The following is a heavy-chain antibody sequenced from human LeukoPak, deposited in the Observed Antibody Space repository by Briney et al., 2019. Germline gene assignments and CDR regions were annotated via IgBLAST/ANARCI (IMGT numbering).Heavy chain of an antibody. CDR2: IYYSGST. V-gene: IGHV4-31*03. CDR1: GGSISSGGYY. CDR3: ARSPNYYDSSGYPSPHFDY. J-gene: IGHJ4*02. D-gene: IGHD3-22*01. Sequence: PSETLSLTCTVSGGSISSGGYYWSWIRQHPGKGLEWIGYIYYSGSTYYNPSLKSRVTISVDTSKNQFSLKLSSVTAADTAVYYCARSPNYYDSSGYPSPHFDYWGQGTPVTVSS.